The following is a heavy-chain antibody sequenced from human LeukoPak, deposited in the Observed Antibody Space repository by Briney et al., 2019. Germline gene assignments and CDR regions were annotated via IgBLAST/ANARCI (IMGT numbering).Heavy chain of an antibody. V-gene: IGHV3-23*01. Sequence: GGSLRLSCAASGFTFSNYAMSWVRQVPGRGLEWVSAISGSGGNTFYADSVKGRFTISRDNSKNTLYLQVNSLRAADTAIYYCAKVQEMDTILPPFHYWGQGTLVTVSS. CDR2: ISGSGGNT. CDR3: AKVQEMDTILPPFHY. J-gene: IGHJ4*02. CDR1: GFTFSNYA. D-gene: IGHD5-24*01.